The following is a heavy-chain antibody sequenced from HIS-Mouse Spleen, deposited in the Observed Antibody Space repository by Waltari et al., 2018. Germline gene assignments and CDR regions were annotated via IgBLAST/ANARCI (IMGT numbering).Heavy chain of an antibody. D-gene: IGHD6-13*01. CDR1: GGSISSSSYY. V-gene: IGHV4-39*07. CDR3: AREIPYSSSWYDWYFDL. J-gene: IGHJ2*01. Sequence: QLQLQESGPGLVKPSETLSLTCTVSGGSISSSSYYWGWIRQPPGKGLEWIGRIYYSGSTYYIPALKTRVTISVDTSKNQVSRKLSSVAAADTAVYYCAREIPYSSSWYDWYFDLWGRGTLGTVSS. CDR2: IYYSGST.